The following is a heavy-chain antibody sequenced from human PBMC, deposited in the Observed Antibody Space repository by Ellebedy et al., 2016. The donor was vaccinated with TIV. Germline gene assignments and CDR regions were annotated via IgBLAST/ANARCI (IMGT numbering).Heavy chain of an antibody. Sequence: MPSETLSLTCAVSGASIGGYFWSWIRQPPGQGLEWSAYIHNGVTTSYNPSLKSRVTISMDTSKNQFSLHLSSVTATDTAVYYCARVRSYCRYHFYFYMDVWGKGTPVTVSS. CDR1: GASIGGYF. CDR3: ARVRSYCRYHFYFYMDV. D-gene: IGHD3-10*01. J-gene: IGHJ6*03. CDR2: IHNGVTT. V-gene: IGHV4-59*12.